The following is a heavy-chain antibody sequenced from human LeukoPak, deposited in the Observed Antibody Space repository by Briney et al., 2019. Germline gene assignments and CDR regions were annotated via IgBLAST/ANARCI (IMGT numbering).Heavy chain of an antibody. Sequence: GGSLRLSCAASGFTFSDRYMDWVRQAPGKGPEWVARIRNKANSYTTEYAASVEGRSTISRDDSKNSLYLQMNSLKTEDTAVYYCARGYTYGFFDYWGQGTLVTVSS. CDR1: GFTFSDRY. CDR3: ARGYTYGFFDY. CDR2: IRNKANSYTT. D-gene: IGHD5-18*01. J-gene: IGHJ4*02. V-gene: IGHV3-72*01.